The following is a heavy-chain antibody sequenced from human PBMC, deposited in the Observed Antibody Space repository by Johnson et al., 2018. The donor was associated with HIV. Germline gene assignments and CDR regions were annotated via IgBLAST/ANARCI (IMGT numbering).Heavy chain of an antibody. J-gene: IGHJ3*02. Sequence: QVQLVESGGGVVQPGRSLRLSCAASGFTFSSYGMHWVRQAPGKGLEWVAVIWFDGSNKYYADSVKGRFTISRDHSKNTLYLQMNSLKTEDTAVYYCARASRYNFWSGYDAFDIWGQGTMVTVSS. V-gene: IGHV3-33*08. D-gene: IGHD3-3*01. CDR1: GFTFSSYG. CDR3: ARASRYNFWSGYDAFDI. CDR2: IWFDGSNK.